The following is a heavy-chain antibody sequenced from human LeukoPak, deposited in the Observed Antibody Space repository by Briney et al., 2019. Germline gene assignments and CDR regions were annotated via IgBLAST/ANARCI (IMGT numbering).Heavy chain of an antibody. CDR1: GYTFTSYG. Sequence: ASVKVSCKASGYTFTSYGISWVRQAPGQGLEWMGWISAYNGNTNYAQKLQGRVTMTTDTSTSTAHMDLRRLRSDDTAVYYCVRGGSVSDIVVVVAATEGYFDYWGQGTLVTVSS. CDR2: ISAYNGNT. J-gene: IGHJ4*02. CDR3: VRGGSVSDIVVVVAATEGYFDY. D-gene: IGHD2-15*01. V-gene: IGHV1-18*01.